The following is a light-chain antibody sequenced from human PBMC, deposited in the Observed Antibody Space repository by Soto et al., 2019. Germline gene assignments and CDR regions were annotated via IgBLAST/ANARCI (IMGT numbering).Light chain of an antibody. J-gene: IGKJ1*01. CDR2: DTS. V-gene: IGKV3-11*01. Sequence: EIVLTQSPATMSLSPGDRATLSCRASQSVANSLAWYQQKPCQAPRLLIYDTSNRATGIPARFSGSGSGTDFSLTISSLEPEDFAVYFCQHVTFGPGTKVEI. CDR1: QSVANS. CDR3: QHVT.